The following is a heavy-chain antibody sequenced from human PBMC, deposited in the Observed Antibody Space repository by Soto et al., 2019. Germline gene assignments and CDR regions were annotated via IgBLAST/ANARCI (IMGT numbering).Heavy chain of an antibody. CDR1: GYTFTGYY. CDR3: ARDLGGYDILTGYDQGNY. V-gene: IGHV1-2*02. Sequence: QVQLVQSGAEVKKPGASVKVSCKASGYTFTGYYMHWVRQAPGQGLEWMGWINPNSGGTNYAQKFQGRVTMTRDTSISTAYMELSRLRSDDTDVYYCARDLGGYDILTGYDQGNYWGQGTLVTVSS. D-gene: IGHD3-9*01. J-gene: IGHJ4*02. CDR2: INPNSGGT.